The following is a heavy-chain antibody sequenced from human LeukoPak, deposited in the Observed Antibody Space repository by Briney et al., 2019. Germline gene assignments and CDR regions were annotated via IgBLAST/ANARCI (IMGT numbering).Heavy chain of an antibody. J-gene: IGHJ5*02. CDR1: GGSISSYY. Sequence: KPSETRSLTCTVSGGSISSYYWSWIRQPAGKGLEWIGRIYTSGITNYNPSLKSRVTMSVDTSKNQFSLKLSSVTAADTAVYYCARDRESGYCSGGSCYSYNWFDPWGQGTLVTVSS. V-gene: IGHV4-4*07. D-gene: IGHD2-15*01. CDR2: IYTSGIT. CDR3: ARDRESGYCSGGSCYSYNWFDP.